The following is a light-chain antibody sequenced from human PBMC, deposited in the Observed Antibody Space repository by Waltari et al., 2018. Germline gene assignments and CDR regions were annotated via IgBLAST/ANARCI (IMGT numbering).Light chain of an antibody. V-gene: IGLV1-47*01. Sequence: QSVLTQPPSASGTPGQRVTIPCSGSSSNIGSNYVYWYQQLPGTAPKPLSYRKNQGPSGVPDRFSGSKSGTSASLAISGLRSEDEADYYCAAWDDSLSGWVFGGGTKLTVL. CDR2: RKN. CDR3: AAWDDSLSGWV. CDR1: SSNIGSNY. J-gene: IGLJ3*02.